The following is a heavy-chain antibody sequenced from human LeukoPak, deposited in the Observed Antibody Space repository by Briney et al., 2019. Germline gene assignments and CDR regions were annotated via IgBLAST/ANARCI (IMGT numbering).Heavy chain of an antibody. CDR1: GGSMSSYY. V-gene: IGHV4-59*08. J-gene: IGHJ4*02. CDR2: IYYSGST. Sequence: SETLSLTCTVSGGSMSSYYWSWIRQPPGKGLGWIGYIYYSGSTKYNPSLKSRVTISVDTSKNQFSLKLSSVTAADTAVYYCARGARAGYNLEPFDYWGQGTLVTVSS. D-gene: IGHD5-24*01. CDR3: ARGARAGYNLEPFDY.